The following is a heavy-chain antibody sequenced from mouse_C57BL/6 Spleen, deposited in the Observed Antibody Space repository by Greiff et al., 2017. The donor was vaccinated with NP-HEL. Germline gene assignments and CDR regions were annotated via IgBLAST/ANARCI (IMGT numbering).Heavy chain of an antibody. CDR1: GYTFTSYW. CDR2: IHPNSGST. CDR3: ASGYGSAMDY. Sequence: QVQLKQPGAELVKPGASVKLSCKASGYTFTSYWMHWVKQRPGQGLEWIGMIHPNSGSTNYNEKFKSKATLTVDKSSSTAYMQLSSLTSEDSAVYYCASGYGSAMDYWSQGTSVTVSS. V-gene: IGHV1-64*01. D-gene: IGHD1-1*01. J-gene: IGHJ4*01.